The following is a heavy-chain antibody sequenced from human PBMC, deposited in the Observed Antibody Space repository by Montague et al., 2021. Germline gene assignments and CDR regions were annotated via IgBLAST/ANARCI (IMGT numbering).Heavy chain of an antibody. J-gene: IGHJ6*03. D-gene: IGHD1-26*01. Sequence: SETLSLTCTVFGDSINTYSWSWIRQPAGKGLEWIGRLSNGGSTNSNPSLKSRVSMSVDTSKNQFSLKLSSVTAADTAVYFCARDTVGASGYFYYYYVDVWGRGTTVTVSS. V-gene: IGHV4-4*07. CDR2: LSNGGST. CDR1: GDSINTYS. CDR3: ARDTVGASGYFYYYYVDV.